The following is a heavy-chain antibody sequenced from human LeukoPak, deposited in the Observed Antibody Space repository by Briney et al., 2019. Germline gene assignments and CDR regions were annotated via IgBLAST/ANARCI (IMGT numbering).Heavy chain of an antibody. D-gene: IGHD4-11*01. CDR1: GYTFTIYY. CDR2: INPSGGST. CDR3: AREAYGSNDNNWFDP. V-gene: IGHV1-46*01. J-gene: IGHJ5*02. Sequence: GASVKVSFKASGYTFTIYYMHWVRQAPGQGLEWMGVINPSGGSTSYAQKFQGRVTMTRDTSTSTVYMELSSLRSEDTAVYYCAREAYGSNDNNWFDPWGQGTLVTVSS.